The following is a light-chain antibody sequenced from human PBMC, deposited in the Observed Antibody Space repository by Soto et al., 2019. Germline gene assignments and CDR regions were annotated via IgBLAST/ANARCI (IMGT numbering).Light chain of an antibody. V-gene: IGKV3-20*01. CDR2: GAS. CDR3: QQYGSSPIT. CDR1: QSVSSSY. J-gene: IGKJ5*01. Sequence: EIVLTQSPGTLSLSPGERATLSCRASQSVSSSYLAWYQQKPGQAPRLLIYGASSRATGIPDRFSGSGSGTDLTLTISSLESEDFAVYYCQQYGSSPITFGQGTRLEIK.